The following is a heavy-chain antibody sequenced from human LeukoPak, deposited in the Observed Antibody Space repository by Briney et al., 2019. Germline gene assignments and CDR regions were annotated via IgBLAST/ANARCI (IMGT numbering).Heavy chain of an antibody. CDR2: INPNSGGT. CDR1: GYTFTGYY. J-gene: IGHJ4*02. D-gene: IGHD6-13*01. CDR3: ARDWTKGWRIAGI. V-gene: IGHV1-2*02. Sequence: ASVKVSCKASGYTFTGYYMHWVRQPPGQGLEWMGWINPNSGGTNYAQKFQGRVTMTRDTSISTAYMELSRLRSDDTAVYYCARDWTKGWRIAGIWGQGTLVTVSS.